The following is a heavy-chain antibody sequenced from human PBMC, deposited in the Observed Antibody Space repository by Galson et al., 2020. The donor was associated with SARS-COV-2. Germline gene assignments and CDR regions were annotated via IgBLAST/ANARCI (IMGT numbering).Heavy chain of an antibody. CDR3: ARGGADVITIFGVVIISSFDY. V-gene: IGHV3-30*04. J-gene: IGHJ4*02. D-gene: IGHD3-3*01. Sequence: QLGESLQISCAASGFTFSSYAMHWVRQAPGKGLEWVAVISYDGSNKYYADSVKGRFTISRDNSKNTLYLQMNSLRAEDTAVYYCARGGADVITIFGVVIISSFDYWGQGTLVTVSS. CDR2: ISYDGSNK. CDR1: GFTFSSYA.